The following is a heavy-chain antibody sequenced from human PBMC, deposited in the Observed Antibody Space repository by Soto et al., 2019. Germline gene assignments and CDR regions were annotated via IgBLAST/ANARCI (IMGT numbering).Heavy chain of an antibody. CDR1: GGYVHSYY. D-gene: IGHD1-20*01. CDR3: TRRYNWNDNYFDP. V-gene: IGHV4-59*02. Sequence: PSETLSLTCSVSGGYVHSYYWSWLRQSPGRGLEWIAYIYYTGSTKYNPSLKSRATISLDTSKNEVYLKMTSVTAADTAIYYCTRRYNWNDNYFDPWGPGALVTVSS. CDR2: IYYTGST. J-gene: IGHJ5*02.